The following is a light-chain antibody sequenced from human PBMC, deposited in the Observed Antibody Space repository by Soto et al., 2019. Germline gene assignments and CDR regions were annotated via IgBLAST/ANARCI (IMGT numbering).Light chain of an antibody. J-gene: IGKJ5*01. CDR3: QQYNNWPRT. CDR1: QSVSSN. Sequence: ETVLTPSPGTLSLFPGGRATPPRRASQSVSSNSLAWFQLKPGQAPRLLIYDASNRATGIPARFSGSGSGTDFTLTISSLEPEDFAVYYCQQYNNWPRTFGQGTRLEIK. V-gene: IGKV3-11*01. CDR2: DAS.